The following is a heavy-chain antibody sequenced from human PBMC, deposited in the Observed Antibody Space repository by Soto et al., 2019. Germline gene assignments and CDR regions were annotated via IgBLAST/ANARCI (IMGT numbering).Heavy chain of an antibody. Sequence: GGSLRLSCAASGFTFDDYTMHWLRQAPGKGLEWVSLISWDGGSTYYADSVKGRFTISRDNSKNSLYLQMNSLRTEDTALYYCAKDSGYRSGWYEYYFDYWGQGTLVTGSS. CDR3: AKDSGYRSGWYEYYFDY. D-gene: IGHD6-19*01. J-gene: IGHJ4*02. CDR1: GFTFDDYT. CDR2: ISWDGGST. V-gene: IGHV3-43*01.